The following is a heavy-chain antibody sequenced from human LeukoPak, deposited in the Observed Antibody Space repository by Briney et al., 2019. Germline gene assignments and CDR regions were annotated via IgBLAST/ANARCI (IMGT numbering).Heavy chain of an antibody. CDR1: GGSISSSGYY. V-gene: IGHV4-39*02. CDR2: IYYSGST. CDR3: ARGLQEDGSPFDY. Sequence: PSETLSLTCTVSGGSISSSGYYWGWIRQPPGKGLEWIGSIYYSGSTYYNPSLKSRVTISVDTSRNHFSLRLSSVTAADTAVYYCARGLQEDGSPFDYWGQGTLVTVSS. D-gene: IGHD2-15*01. J-gene: IGHJ4*02.